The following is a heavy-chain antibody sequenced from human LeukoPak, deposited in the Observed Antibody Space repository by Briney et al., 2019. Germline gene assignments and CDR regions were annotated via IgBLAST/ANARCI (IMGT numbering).Heavy chain of an antibody. V-gene: IGHV3-23*01. D-gene: IGHD3-22*01. CDR3: ARDYYDSSGYYFSFDY. CDR1: GFTFSSYA. Sequence: PGGSLRPSCAASGFTFSSYAMSWVRQAPGKGLEWVSAISGSGGSTYYADSVKGRFTISRDNAKNSLYLQMNSLRVEDTAVYYCARDYYDSSGYYFSFDYWGQGTLVTVSS. J-gene: IGHJ4*02. CDR2: ISGSGGST.